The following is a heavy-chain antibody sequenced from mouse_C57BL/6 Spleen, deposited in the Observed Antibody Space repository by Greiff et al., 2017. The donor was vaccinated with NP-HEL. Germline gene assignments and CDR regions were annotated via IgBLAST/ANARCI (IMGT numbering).Heavy chain of an antibody. CDR2: IDPSDSET. J-gene: IGHJ4*01. Sequence: LVRPGSSVKLSCKASGYTFTSYWMHWVKQRPIQGLEWIGNIDPSDSETHYNQKFKDKATLTVDKSSSTAYMQLSSLTSEDSAVYYCARRDYYGHAMDYWGQGTSVTVSS. D-gene: IGHD1-2*01. V-gene: IGHV1-52*01. CDR1: GYTFTSYW. CDR3: ARRDYYGHAMDY.